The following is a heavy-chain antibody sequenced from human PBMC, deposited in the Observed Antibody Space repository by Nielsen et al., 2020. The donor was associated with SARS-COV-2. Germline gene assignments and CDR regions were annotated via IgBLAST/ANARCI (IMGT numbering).Heavy chain of an antibody. D-gene: IGHD3-10*01. CDR2: INHSGST. CDR1: GGSISSYY. Sequence: SETLSLTCTVSGGSISSYYWSWIRQPPGKGLEWIGEINHSGSTNYNPSLKSRVTISVDTSKNQFSLKLSSVTAADTAVYYCARITMVRGATNTFYYYYGMDVWGQGTTVTVSS. CDR3: ARITMVRGATNTFYYYYGMDV. V-gene: IGHV4-34*01. J-gene: IGHJ6*02.